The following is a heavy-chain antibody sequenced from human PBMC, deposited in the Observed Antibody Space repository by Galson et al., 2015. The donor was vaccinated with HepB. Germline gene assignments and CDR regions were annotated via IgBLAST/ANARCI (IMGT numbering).Heavy chain of an antibody. CDR2: IIPIFGTT. CDR1: GGTASTFRNYA. V-gene: IGHV1-69*06. D-gene: IGHD3-22*01. Sequence: SVKVSCKASGGTASTFRNYAISWVRQAPGQGLEWMGVIIPIFGTTNYAQKFQGRVTTTADKSASTAYMELTSLRSEDTAVYYCASSPYYDRSGYPYGMDVWGQGTTVTVSS. J-gene: IGHJ6*02. CDR3: ASSPYYDRSGYPYGMDV.